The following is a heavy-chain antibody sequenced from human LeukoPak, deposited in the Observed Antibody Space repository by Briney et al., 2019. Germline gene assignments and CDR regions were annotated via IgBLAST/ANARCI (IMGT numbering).Heavy chain of an antibody. CDR3: ARGELTGDVFDY. CDR2: IYTSGST. D-gene: IGHD7-27*01. J-gene: IGHJ4*02. V-gene: IGHV4-4*07. CDR1: GGSISSYD. Sequence: SETLSLTCTVSGGSISSYDWSWIRQPAGKGLEWIGRIYTSGSTNDNPSLKSRVTMSVDTSKNQFSLKLSSVTAADTAVYYCARGELTGDVFDYWGQGTLVTVSS.